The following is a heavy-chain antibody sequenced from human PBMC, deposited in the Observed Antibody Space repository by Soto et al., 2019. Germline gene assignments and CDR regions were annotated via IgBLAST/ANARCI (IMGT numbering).Heavy chain of an antibody. CDR3: AKGRGGSGSLTPRVDF. V-gene: IGHV3-23*01. J-gene: IGHJ4*02. CDR1: XXXXXNXX. D-gene: IGHD3-10*01. Sequence: EVQLLESGGGLVQPGGSLRXXCAXXXXXXXNXXMTWVRQAPGKGLEWVSAISGGGDTTSYADSVKGRFTVSRDGSKNTLYLQMSSLRAEDTALYYCAKGRGGSGSLTPRVDFWGQGTLVTVSS. CDR2: ISGGGDTT.